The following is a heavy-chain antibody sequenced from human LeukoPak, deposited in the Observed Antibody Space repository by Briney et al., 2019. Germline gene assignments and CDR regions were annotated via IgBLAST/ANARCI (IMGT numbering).Heavy chain of an antibody. D-gene: IGHD3-22*01. CDR1: GFTFSSYA. J-gene: IGHJ4*02. CDR3: AKIPTGTMIVVDYFDY. CDR2: ISGSGGST. V-gene: IGHV3-23*01. Sequence: PGGSLRLSCAASGFTFSSYAMSWVRQAPGKGLEWVSAISGSGGSTYYADSVKGRFTISRDNSKNTLYLQMNSLRAEDTAVYYCAKIPTGTMIVVDYFDYWGQGTLVTVSS.